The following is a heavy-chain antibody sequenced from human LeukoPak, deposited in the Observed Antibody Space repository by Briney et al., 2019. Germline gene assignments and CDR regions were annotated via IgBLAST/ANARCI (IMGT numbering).Heavy chain of an antibody. CDR2: IYYSGST. Sequence: PSETLSLTCTVSGGSISSGDYYWSWIRQPPGKGLEWIGYIYYSGSTYYNPSLKSRVTISVDTSKNQFSLKLSSVTAADTAVYYCARDRSHYYDSSGYKTYYYSGMDVWGQGTTVTVSS. J-gene: IGHJ6*02. V-gene: IGHV4-30-4*01. D-gene: IGHD3-22*01. CDR1: GGSISSGDYY. CDR3: ARDRSHYYDSSGYKTYYYSGMDV.